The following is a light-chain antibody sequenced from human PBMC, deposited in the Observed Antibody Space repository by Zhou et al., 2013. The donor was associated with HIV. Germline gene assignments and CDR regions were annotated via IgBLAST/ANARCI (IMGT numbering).Light chain of an antibody. J-gene: IGKJ4*01. Sequence: DIQMTQSPSTLSASVGDRVTIACRASQSIHNWLAWYQQRPGQAPQLLIYKASNLQSGVPLRFSGSGSGTEFTLTIDSLQPDDSATYYGQRTYNALLTFGGGTKVEIK. CDR3: QRTYNALLT. V-gene: IGKV1-5*03. CDR2: KAS. CDR1: QSIHNW.